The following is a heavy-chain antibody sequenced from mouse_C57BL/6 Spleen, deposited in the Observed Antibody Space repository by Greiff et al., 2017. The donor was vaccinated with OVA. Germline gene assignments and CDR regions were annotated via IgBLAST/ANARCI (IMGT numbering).Heavy chain of an antibody. D-gene: IGHD2-1*01. CDR3: ARRHLLYYAMDY. J-gene: IGHJ4*01. CDR2: ISGGGGNT. V-gene: IGHV5-9*01. CDR1: GFTFSSYT. Sequence: EVQGVESGGGLVKPGGSLKLSCAASGFTFSSYTMSWVRQTPEKRLEWVATISGGGGNTYYPDSVKGRFTISRDNAKNTLYLQMSSLRSEDTALYYCARRHLLYYAMDYWGQGTSVTVSS.